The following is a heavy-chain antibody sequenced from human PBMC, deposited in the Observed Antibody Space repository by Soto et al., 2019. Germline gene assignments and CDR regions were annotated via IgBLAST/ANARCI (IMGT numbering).Heavy chain of an antibody. Sequence: EVQLVESGGGLVQPGGSLRLSCAASEFIFNNYWMHWVRQVPGKGLEWVSRINTDGSTTNYADSVMGRFTISRDNADNTVYLQMHSLRAEDTAVYYCERGIYLKYGLDVWGQGAAVTVSS. CDR3: ERGIYLKYGLDV. V-gene: IGHV3-74*01. CDR1: EFIFNNYW. CDR2: INTDGSTT. D-gene: IGHD3-16*02. J-gene: IGHJ6*02.